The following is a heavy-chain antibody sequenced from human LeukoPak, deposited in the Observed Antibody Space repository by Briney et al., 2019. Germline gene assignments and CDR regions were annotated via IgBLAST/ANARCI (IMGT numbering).Heavy chain of an antibody. Sequence: GGSLRLSCAASGFTFSSYAMSWVRQAPGKGLEWVSAISGSGGSTYYADSVKGRFTISRDNPKNTLYLQMNSLRAEDTAVYYCAKADTYSSSWYGIDYWGQGTLVTVSS. CDR2: ISGSGGST. D-gene: IGHD6-13*01. CDR3: AKADTYSSSWYGIDY. J-gene: IGHJ4*02. V-gene: IGHV3-23*01. CDR1: GFTFSSYA.